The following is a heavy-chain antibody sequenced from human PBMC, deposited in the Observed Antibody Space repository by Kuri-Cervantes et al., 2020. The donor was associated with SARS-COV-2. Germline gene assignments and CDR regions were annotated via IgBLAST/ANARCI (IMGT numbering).Heavy chain of an antibody. J-gene: IGHJ5*02. CDR3: ARGFDP. Sequence: GSLRLSCSVSGGSISSYYWSWIRQPPGKGLEWIGYISYSRSTNCNPSLKSRVTITVDTSKNQFSLKLSSVTAADTGVYYCARGFDPWGQGTLVTVSS. V-gene: IGHV4-59*01. CDR1: GGSISSYY. CDR2: ISYSRST.